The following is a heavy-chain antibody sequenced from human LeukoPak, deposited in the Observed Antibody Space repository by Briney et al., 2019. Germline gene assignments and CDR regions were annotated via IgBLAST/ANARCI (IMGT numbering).Heavy chain of an antibody. D-gene: IGHD3-10*01. Sequence: GRSLRLSCAASGFIFSSYAMHWVRQAPGKGLEWAAFISYDGSDKHYAEPVQGRFTISRDNSKNTLYLQMNSLRPEDTAVYYCAIGYGSGSYLDYWGQGTLVTVSS. J-gene: IGHJ4*02. CDR2: ISYDGSDK. CDR1: GFIFSSYA. V-gene: IGHV3-30-3*01. CDR3: AIGYGSGSYLDY.